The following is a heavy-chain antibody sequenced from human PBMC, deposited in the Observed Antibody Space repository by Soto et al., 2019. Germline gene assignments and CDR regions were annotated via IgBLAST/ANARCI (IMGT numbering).Heavy chain of an antibody. J-gene: IGHJ4*02. D-gene: IGHD2-2*01. Sequence: ESGGALVKPGGSLRLSCAASGFTFTTYTMNWVRQAPGKGLEWVSSISGSSDNIYYADSVQGRFTISRDNAKTSWYLQMDSLRAEDTAVYYCARDFVVVPAAIGDYWGPGTLVTVSS. CDR1: GFTFTTYT. CDR3: ARDFVVVPAAIGDY. V-gene: IGHV3-21*01. CDR2: ISGSSDNI.